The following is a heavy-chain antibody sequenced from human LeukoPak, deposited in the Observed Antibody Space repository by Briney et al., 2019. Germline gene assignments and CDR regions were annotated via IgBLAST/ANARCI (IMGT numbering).Heavy chain of an antibody. D-gene: IGHD3-22*01. CDR2: IYHSGST. V-gene: IGHV4-38-2*02. J-gene: IGHJ3*02. Sequence: SETLSLTCTVSGYSISIGYYWGWIRQPPGKGLEWIGSIYHSGSTYYNPSLKSRVTISVDTTKNQFSLKLSSVTPEDTAVYYCARDPYYYYDPNVALNDAFDIWGQGTMVTVSS. CDR3: ARDPYYYYDPNVALNDAFDI. CDR1: GYSISIGYY.